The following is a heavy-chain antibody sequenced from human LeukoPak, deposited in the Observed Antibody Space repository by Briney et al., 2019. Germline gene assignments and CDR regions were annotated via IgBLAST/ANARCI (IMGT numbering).Heavy chain of an antibody. CDR1: GSSVSSGSYY. CDR2: IYYSGST. J-gene: IGHJ6*02. CDR3: ARGPYYYDSSGYAYYYYGMDV. Sequence: PSETLSLTCTAPGSSVSSGSYYWSWIRQPPGKGLEWIGYIYYSGSTNYNPSLKSRVTISVDTSKNQFSLKLSSVTAADTAVYYCARGPYYYDSSGYAYYYYGMDVWGQGTTVTVSS. V-gene: IGHV4-61*01. D-gene: IGHD3-22*01.